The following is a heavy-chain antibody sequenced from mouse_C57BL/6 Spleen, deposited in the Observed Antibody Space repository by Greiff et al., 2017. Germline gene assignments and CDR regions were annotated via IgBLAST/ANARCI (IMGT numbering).Heavy chain of an antibody. CDR2: IYPRDGST. D-gene: IGHD3-2*02. CDR1: GYTFTDHT. Sequence: QVQLQQSDAELVKPGASVKISCKVSGYTFTDHTIHWMKQRPDPGLEWIGYIYPRDGSTKYNEKFKGKATLTSDKSSSTAYMQLNSLTSEDSAVYFCARGELRLLYAMDYWGQGTSVTVSS. CDR3: ARGELRLLYAMDY. V-gene: IGHV1-78*01. J-gene: IGHJ4*01.